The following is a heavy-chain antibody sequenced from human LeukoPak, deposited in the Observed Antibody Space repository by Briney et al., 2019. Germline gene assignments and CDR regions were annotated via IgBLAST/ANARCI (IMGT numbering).Heavy chain of an antibody. Sequence: GGSLRLSCAASGFTFSRYAMSWVRQAPGKGLEWVSAISGSGGSTYCADSVKGRFTISRDNSKNTLYLQMNSLRAEDTAVYYCAKLEFSGSYCFDYWGQGTLVTVSS. CDR2: ISGSGGST. V-gene: IGHV3-23*01. J-gene: IGHJ4*02. CDR3: AKLEFSGSYCFDY. CDR1: GFTFSRYA. D-gene: IGHD1-26*01.